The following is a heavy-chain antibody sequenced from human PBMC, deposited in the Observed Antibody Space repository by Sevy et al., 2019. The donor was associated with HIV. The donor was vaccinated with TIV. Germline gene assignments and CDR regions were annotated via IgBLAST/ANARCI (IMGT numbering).Heavy chain of an antibody. J-gene: IGHJ6*02. V-gene: IGHV3-30*04. D-gene: IGHD3-3*01. CDR2: ISYDGSNK. Sequence: GGSLRLSCAASGFTFSSYAMHWVRQAPGKGLEWVAVISYDGSNKYYADSVKGRFTISRDNSKNALYLQMNSLRAEDTAVYYCARVNPGGRKPVSYYAPLGPNYYYYGMDVWGQGTTVTVSS. CDR1: GFTFSSYA. CDR3: ARVNPGGRKPVSYYAPLGPNYYYYGMDV.